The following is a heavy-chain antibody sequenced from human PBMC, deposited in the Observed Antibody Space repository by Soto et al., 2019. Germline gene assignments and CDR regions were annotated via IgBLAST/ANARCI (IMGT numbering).Heavy chain of an antibody. CDR1: GFTFSSYW. V-gene: IGHV3-74*01. CDR3: ARDISSSWIAEYFQH. J-gene: IGHJ1*01. Sequence: GGSLRLSCAASGFTFSSYWMHWVRQAPGKGLVWVSRINSDGSSTSYADSVKGRFTISRDNAKNTLYLQMNSLRAEDTAVYYCARDISSSWIAEYFQHWGQGTLVTVSS. D-gene: IGHD6-13*01. CDR2: INSDGSST.